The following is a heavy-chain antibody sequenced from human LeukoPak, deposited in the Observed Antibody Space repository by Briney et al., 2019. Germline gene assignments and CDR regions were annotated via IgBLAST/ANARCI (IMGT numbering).Heavy chain of an antibody. J-gene: IGHJ6*02. CDR1: GFTFDDYA. CDR3: AKYLVYGGNSYYYYGMDV. Sequence: GGSLRLSCAASGFTFDDYAMHWVRQAPGKGLEWVSLISGDGGSTYYADSVKGRFTISRDNSENSLYLQMNSLRTEDTALYYCAKYLVYGGNSYYYYGMDVWGQGTTVTVSS. CDR2: ISGDGGST. V-gene: IGHV3-43*02. D-gene: IGHD4-23*01.